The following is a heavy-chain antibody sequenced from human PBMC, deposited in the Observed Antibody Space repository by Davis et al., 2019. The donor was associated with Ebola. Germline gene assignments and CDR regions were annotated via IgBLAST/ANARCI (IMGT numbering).Heavy chain of an antibody. V-gene: IGHV4-34*01. Sequence: MPSETLSLTCAVYDGSFGGYFWSWIRQSPGKGLEWLGEVNRDGSSHDNPSLKSRVTISVDTSKNAFSLKMTSVTAADTAVYYCAKGPFVAFDWGQGTLVTVSS. CDR1: DGSFGGYF. CDR3: AKGPFVAFD. D-gene: IGHD3-3*02. J-gene: IGHJ4*02. CDR2: VNRDGSS.